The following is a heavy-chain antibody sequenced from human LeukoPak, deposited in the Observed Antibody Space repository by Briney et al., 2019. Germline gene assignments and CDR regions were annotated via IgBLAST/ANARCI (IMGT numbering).Heavy chain of an antibody. J-gene: IGHJ6*03. V-gene: IGHV1-24*01. CDR1: GYTLTELS. CDR3: ATAAAAGNYYYYYMDV. D-gene: IGHD6-13*01. Sequence: ASVKVSCKVSGYTLTELSMHWVRQAPGKGLEWMGGFDPEDGETIYAQKFQGRVTMTEDTSTDTAYMELSSLRSEDTAVYYCATAAAAGNYYYYYMDVWGKGTTVTVSS. CDR2: FDPEDGET.